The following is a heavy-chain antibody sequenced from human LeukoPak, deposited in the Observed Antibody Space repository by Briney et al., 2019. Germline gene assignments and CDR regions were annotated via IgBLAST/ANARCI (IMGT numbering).Heavy chain of an antibody. V-gene: IGHV3-7*03. CDR1: GFTFSSYA. J-gene: IGHJ6*02. CDR3: ARRHLNYYYGMDV. Sequence: GGSLRLSCAASGFTFSSYAMSWVRQAPGKGLEWVANIKQDGSEKYYVDSVKGRFTISRDNAKNSLYLQMNSLRAEDTAVYYCARRHLNYYYGMDVWGQGTTVTVSS. CDR2: IKQDGSEK.